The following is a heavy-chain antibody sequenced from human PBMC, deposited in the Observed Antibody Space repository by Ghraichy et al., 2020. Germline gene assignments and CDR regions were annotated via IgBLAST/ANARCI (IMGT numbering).Heavy chain of an antibody. CDR2: INQDGSEK. V-gene: IGHV3-7*01. J-gene: IGHJ4*02. Sequence: GESLNISCAASGFTFSSYWMSWVRQAPGKGLEWVANINQDGSEKYYVDSVKGRFTISRDNAKNSLYLQVNSLRAEDTAVYYCARDGNWKYVYWGQGTLVTVSS. D-gene: IGHD1-7*01. CDR1: GFTFSSYW. CDR3: ARDGNWKYVY.